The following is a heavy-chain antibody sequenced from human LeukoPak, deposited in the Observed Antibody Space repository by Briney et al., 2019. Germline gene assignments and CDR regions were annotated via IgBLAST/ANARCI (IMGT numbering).Heavy chain of an antibody. J-gene: IGHJ6*02. CDR1: GFTFSSYA. V-gene: IGHV3-30-3*01. CDR2: ISYDGSNK. CDR3: ARQYHDFWSGYYSYYYYGMDV. D-gene: IGHD3-3*01. Sequence: AGGSLRLSCAASGFTFSSYAMHWVRQAPGKGLEWVAVISYDGSNKYYADSVKGRFTISRDNSKNTLYLQMNSLRAEDTAVYYCARQYHDFWSGYYSYYYYGMDVWGQGTTVTVSS.